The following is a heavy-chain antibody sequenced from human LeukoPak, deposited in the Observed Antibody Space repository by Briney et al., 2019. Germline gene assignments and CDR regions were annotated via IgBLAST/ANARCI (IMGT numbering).Heavy chain of an antibody. CDR2: IKNDGSYT. D-gene: IGHD3-9*01. CDR3: ARDFDMGGTPGDDFDY. J-gene: IGHJ4*02. Sequence: GGSLRLSCAASGFTFSNYWMHWVRQAPGKGPVWVARIKNDGSYTSYADSVKGRFTISRDDAKNTLYLQMSSLRAEDTAAYYCARDFDMGGTPGDDFDYWGRGTLVTVSS. CDR1: GFTFSNYW. V-gene: IGHV3-74*01.